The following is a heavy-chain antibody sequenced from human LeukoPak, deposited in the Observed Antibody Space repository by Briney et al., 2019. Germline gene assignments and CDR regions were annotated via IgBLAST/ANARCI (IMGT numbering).Heavy chain of an antibody. CDR1: GFIFSTYW. Sequence: PGGSLRLSCAASGFIFSTYWMMWARQAPGKGLEWVANVKEDGSEKYYVESVKGRFTISRDNGKNSLYLQMNGLRAEDTALYHCARVMADYGGKGNDAFDVWGQGTMVTVSS. CDR2: VKEDGSEK. V-gene: IGHV3-7*01. J-gene: IGHJ3*01. D-gene: IGHD4-23*01. CDR3: ARVMADYGGKGNDAFDV.